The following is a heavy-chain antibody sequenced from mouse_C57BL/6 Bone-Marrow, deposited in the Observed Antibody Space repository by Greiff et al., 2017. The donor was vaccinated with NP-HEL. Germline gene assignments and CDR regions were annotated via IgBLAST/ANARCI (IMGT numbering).Heavy chain of an antibody. Sequence: EVKLVESGGGLVQPGGSLSLSCAASGFTFTDYYMSWVRQPPGKALEWLGFIRNKANGYTTEYSASVQGRFTISRDNSQSILYLQMNALRAEDSATYYCARYMRLRERYFDVWGTGTTVTVSS. V-gene: IGHV7-3*01. CDR1: GFTFTDYY. CDR2: IRNKANGYTT. D-gene: IGHD2-4*01. CDR3: ARYMRLRERYFDV. J-gene: IGHJ1*03.